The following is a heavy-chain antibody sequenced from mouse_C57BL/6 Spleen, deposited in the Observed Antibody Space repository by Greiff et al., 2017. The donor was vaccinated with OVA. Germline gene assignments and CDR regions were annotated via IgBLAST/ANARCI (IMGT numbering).Heavy chain of an antibody. V-gene: IGHV1-69*01. CDR1: GYTFTSYW. Sequence: QVQLKQPGAELVMPGASVKLSCKASGYTFTSYWMHWVKQRPGQGLEWIGEIDPSDSYTNYNQKFKGKSTLTVDKSSSTAYMQLSSLTSEDSAVYYCARTHSYGSSPDDVWGTGTTVTVSS. CDR2: IDPSDSYT. CDR3: ARTHSYGSSPDDV. J-gene: IGHJ1*03. D-gene: IGHD1-1*01.